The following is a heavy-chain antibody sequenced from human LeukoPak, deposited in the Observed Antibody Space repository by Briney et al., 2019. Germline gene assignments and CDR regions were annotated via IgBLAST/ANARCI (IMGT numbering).Heavy chain of an antibody. CDR2: IYTSGGT. CDR3: ARGGGFTVTHYFDY. D-gene: IGHD4-17*01. Sequence: PSETLSLTCSVSGDSIKSYYWNWVRQPAGKGLEWIGRIYTSGGTNYNPSLKSRVTMSVDTSKNQFSLEMTSLTAADTAVYYCARGGGFTVTHYFDYWGQGILVTVSS. CDR1: GDSIKSYY. V-gene: IGHV4-4*07. J-gene: IGHJ4*02.